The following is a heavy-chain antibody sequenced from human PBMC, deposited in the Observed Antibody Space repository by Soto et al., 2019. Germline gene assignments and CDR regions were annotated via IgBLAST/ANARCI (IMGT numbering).Heavy chain of an antibody. Sequence: EVQLVESGGGLVQPGGSLRLSCAASGFTFSSYWMSWVRQAPGKGLEWVANIKQDGSEKYYVDSVKGRFTISRDNAKNSLYLQMNSLRAEDTAVYYCARGSYWYDSPVVLDYWGQGTLVTVSS. CDR3: ARGSYWYDSPVVLDY. D-gene: IGHD3-22*01. CDR1: GFTFSSYW. J-gene: IGHJ4*02. CDR2: IKQDGSEK. V-gene: IGHV3-7*01.